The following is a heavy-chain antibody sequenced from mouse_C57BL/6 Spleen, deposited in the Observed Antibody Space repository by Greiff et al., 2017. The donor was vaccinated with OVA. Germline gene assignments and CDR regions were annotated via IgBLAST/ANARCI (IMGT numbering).Heavy chain of an antibody. CDR2: INPSTGGT. J-gene: IGHJ4*01. Sequence: EVQLVESGPELVKPGASVKISCKASGYSFTGYYMNWVKQSPEKSLEWIGEINPSTGGTTYNQKFKAKATLTVDKSSSTAYMQLKSLTSEDSAVYYCARFYYGRGYAMDYWGQGTSVTVSS. CDR3: ARFYYGRGYAMDY. D-gene: IGHD1-1*01. CDR1: GYSFTGYY. V-gene: IGHV1-42*01.